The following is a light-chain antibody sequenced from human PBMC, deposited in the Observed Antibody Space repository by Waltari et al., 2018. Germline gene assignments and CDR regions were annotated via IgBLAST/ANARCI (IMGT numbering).Light chain of an antibody. V-gene: IGKV3-15*01. CDR1: QRVRNN. J-gene: IGKJ1*01. Sequence: VMTQSPATLSDSPGKIVTLTCRDSQRVRNNVAWYQQRPGQAPRLLIYGVSTRATDVPAKFSGSRSGTEVTLTINTLQSEDAATYYCQQYNVWPRTFGQGTKVEI. CDR3: QQYNVWPRT. CDR2: GVS.